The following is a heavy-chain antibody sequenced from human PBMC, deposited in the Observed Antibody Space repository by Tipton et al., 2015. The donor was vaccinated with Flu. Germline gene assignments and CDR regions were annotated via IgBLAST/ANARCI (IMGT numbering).Heavy chain of an antibody. D-gene: IGHD1-26*01. Sequence: LRLSCTVSGYSISSSYYWSWIRQPPGKGLEWIGYIYYSGSTNYNPSLKSRVTISVDTSKNQFSLKLSSVTAADTAVYYCARYGTYDGSRYFQHWGQGTLVTVSS. V-gene: IGHV4-61*01. J-gene: IGHJ1*01. CDR2: IYYSGST. CDR1: GYSISSSYY. CDR3: ARYGTYDGSRYFQH.